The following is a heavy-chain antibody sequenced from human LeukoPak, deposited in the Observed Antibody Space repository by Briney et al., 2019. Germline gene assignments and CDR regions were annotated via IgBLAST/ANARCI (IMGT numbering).Heavy chain of an antibody. V-gene: IGHV1-18*01. CDR2: ISAYNGNT. CDR1: GGTFSSYA. J-gene: IGHJ3*02. CDR3: ARGSTPYYDFWSGDAFDI. Sequence: ASVKVSCKASGGTFSSYAISWVRQAPGQGLEWMGWISAYNGNTNYAQKLQGRVTMTTDTSTSTAYMELRSLRSDDTAVYYCARGSTPYYDFWSGDAFDIWGQGTMVTVSS. D-gene: IGHD3-3*01.